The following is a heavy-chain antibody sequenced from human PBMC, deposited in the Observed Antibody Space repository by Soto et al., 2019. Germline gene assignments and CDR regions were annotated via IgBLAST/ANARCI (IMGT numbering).Heavy chain of an antibody. CDR2: IYHSGST. CDR3: ARVLDR. D-gene: IGHD1-26*01. J-gene: IGHJ5*02. V-gene: IGHV4-30-2*01. CDR1: GGSISGGGYS. Sequence: SETLSLTCAVSGGSISGGGYSWSWIRQPPGKGLEWIGYIYHSGSTYYNPSLKSRVTISVDRSKNQFSLKLSSVTAADTAVYYCARVLDRWGQGTLVTVSS.